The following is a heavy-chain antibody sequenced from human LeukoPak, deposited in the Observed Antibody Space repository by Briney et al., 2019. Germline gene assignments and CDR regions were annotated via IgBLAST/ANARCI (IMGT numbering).Heavy chain of an antibody. V-gene: IGHV3-23*01. CDR2: ISGSGGSA. CDR1: GFTFSSYS. CDR3: AKGYYDSSGRYCFDY. Sequence: GGSLRLSCAASGFTFSSYSMNWVRQAPGKGLEWVSVISGSGGSAYYADSVKGRFTISRDNSKNTLYLQMNSLRAEDTALYYCAKGYYDSSGRYCFDYWGQGTLVTVSS. J-gene: IGHJ4*02. D-gene: IGHD3-22*01.